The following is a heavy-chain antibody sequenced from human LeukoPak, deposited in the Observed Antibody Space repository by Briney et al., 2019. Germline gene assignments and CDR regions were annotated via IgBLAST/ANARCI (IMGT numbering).Heavy chain of an antibody. D-gene: IGHD3-9*01. Sequence: PSETLSLTCTVSGGSISSYYWGWIRQPPGKGLEWIGSIYYSGGTYYKSSLKSRVTISVDTSKNQFSLNLSSVTAADTAVYYCARHASRYFDWSHFDYWGQGTLVSVSS. V-gene: IGHV4-39*01. CDR3: ARHASRYFDWSHFDY. CDR1: GGSISSYY. CDR2: IYYSGGT. J-gene: IGHJ4*02.